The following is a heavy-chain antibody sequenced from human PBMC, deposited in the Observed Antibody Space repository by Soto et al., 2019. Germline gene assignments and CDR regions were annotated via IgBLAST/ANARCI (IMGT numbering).Heavy chain of an antibody. V-gene: IGHV1-69*02. J-gene: IGHJ5*02. CDR2: IIPILGIA. Sequence: QVQLVQSGAEVKKPGSSVKVSCKASGGTFSSYTISWVRQAPGQGLEWMGRIIPILGIANYAQKFQGRVTITADKSTSTASMELSSLRSEDTAVYCGTRGRLYCSSTSSNPDDWFEPWGQGTLVTVSS. CDR3: TRGRLYCSSTSSNPDDWFEP. CDR1: GGTFSSYT. D-gene: IGHD2-2*01.